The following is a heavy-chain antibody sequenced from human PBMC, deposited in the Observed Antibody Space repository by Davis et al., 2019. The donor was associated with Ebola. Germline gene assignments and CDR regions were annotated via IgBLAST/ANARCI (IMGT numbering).Heavy chain of an antibody. Sequence: PGGSLRLSCAASGFTFSTYSMNWVRQAPGKGLEWVSSISSSSSYMYYADSVKGRFIISRDNAKNSLYLQMNSLRAEDTAVYYCARDGTHCSGGSCYADDAFDIWGQGTMVTVSS. CDR3: ARDGTHCSGGSCYADDAFDI. CDR1: GFTFSTYS. CDR2: ISSSSSYM. D-gene: IGHD2-15*01. J-gene: IGHJ3*02. V-gene: IGHV3-21*01.